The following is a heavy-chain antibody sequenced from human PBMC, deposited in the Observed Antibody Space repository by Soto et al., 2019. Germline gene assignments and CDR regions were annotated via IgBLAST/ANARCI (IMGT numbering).Heavy chain of an antibody. D-gene: IGHD5-18*01. CDR2: ISSSSSTI. J-gene: IGHJ4*02. CDR1: GFTFSSYS. Sequence: EVQLVESGGGLVQPGGSLRLSCAASGFTFSSYSMNWVRQAPGKGLEWVSYISSSSSTIYYADSVKGRFTISRDNAKNSLYLQMNSLRAEDTAVYYCARDSYGYSPHCFDYWGQGTLVTVSS. CDR3: ARDSYGYSPHCFDY. V-gene: IGHV3-48*01.